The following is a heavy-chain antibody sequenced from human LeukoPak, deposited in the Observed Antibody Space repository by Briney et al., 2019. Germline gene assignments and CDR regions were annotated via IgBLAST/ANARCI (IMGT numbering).Heavy chain of an antibody. D-gene: IGHD6-13*01. CDR2: IYTSGST. J-gene: IGHJ3*02. Sequence: PSETLSLTCTVSGGSISSGSYYWSWIRQPAGKGLEWIGRIYTSGSTNYNPSLKSRVTISVDTSKNQFSLKLSSVTAADTAVYYCARFQAGINAFDIWGQGTMVTVSS. V-gene: IGHV4-61*02. CDR1: GGSISSGSYY. CDR3: ARFQAGINAFDI.